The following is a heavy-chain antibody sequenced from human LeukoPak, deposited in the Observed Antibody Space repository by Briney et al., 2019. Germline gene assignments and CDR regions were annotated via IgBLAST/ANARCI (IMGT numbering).Heavy chain of an antibody. CDR2: IIPIFGTA. J-gene: IGHJ4*02. V-gene: IGHV1-69*01. Sequence: ASVKVSCKASGGTFSSYAISWVRQAPGQGLEWMGGIIPIFGTANYAQKFQGRVTITADESTSTAYMELSSLRSEDTAVYSCVKVDGIGYNYGPFDYWGQGTLVTVSS. D-gene: IGHD5-18*01. CDR3: VKVDGIGYNYGPFDY. CDR1: GGTFSSYA.